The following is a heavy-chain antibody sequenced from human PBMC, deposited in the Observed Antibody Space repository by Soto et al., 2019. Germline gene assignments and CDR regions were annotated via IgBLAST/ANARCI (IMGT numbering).Heavy chain of an antibody. V-gene: IGHV3-30*18. CDR3: AKGGIVVVTAILDY. Sequence: QVQLVESGGGVVQPGRSLRLSCAASGFTFSSYGMHWVRQAPGKGLEWVAVISYDGSNKYYADSVKGRFTISRDNSKNRLYLQMNSLRAEDTAVYYCAKGGIVVVTAILDYWGQGTLVTVSS. CDR1: GFTFSSYG. J-gene: IGHJ4*02. D-gene: IGHD2-21*02. CDR2: ISYDGSNK.